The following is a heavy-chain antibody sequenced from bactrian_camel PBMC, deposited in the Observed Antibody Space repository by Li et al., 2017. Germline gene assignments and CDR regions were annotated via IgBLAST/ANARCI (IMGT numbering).Heavy chain of an antibody. Sequence: HVQLVESGGGSVQAGGSLRLSCAASGDTYSGSCMGWFHQAPGKEREGIAAIESTGSTSYADSVKGRFTISTDNAKNTVYLQMNTLKPEDTGMYYCAADLKSRGSWYFRRAADFDFWGLGTQVTVS. J-gene: IGHJ6*01. D-gene: IGHD6*01. CDR1: GDTYSGSC. V-gene: IGHV3S53*01. CDR2: IESTGST. CDR3: AADLKSRGSWYFRRAADFDF.